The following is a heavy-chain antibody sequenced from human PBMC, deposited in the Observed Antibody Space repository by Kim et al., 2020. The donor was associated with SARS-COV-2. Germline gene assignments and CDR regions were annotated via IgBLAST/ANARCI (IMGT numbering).Heavy chain of an antibody. J-gene: IGHJ6*02. Sequence: GGSLRLSCVASGFIFSNYRMHWVRQAPGKGLEWVSCISGDRSNTYYADSVKGRFTISRDNAENTLYLQMNSLRVEDTAVYYCASGPIRGGLDVWGQGTTVTVSS. CDR2: ISGDRSNT. CDR3: ASGPIRGGLDV. CDR1: GFIFSNYR. V-gene: IGHV3-21*01.